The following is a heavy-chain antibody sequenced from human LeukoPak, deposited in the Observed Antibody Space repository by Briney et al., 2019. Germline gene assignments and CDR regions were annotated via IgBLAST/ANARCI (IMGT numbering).Heavy chain of an antibody. V-gene: IGHV4-4*07. CDR1: GGSFSSYY. D-gene: IGHD1-26*01. J-gene: IGHJ4*02. Sequence: SETLSLTCTVSGGSFSSYYRNWIRQPAGKGLEWIGRIHTSGSTNYNPSLKSRVTMSVDTSKNQFSLKLSSVTAADTAVYYCARAILSGSYLFYFDYWGQGILVTVSS. CDR2: IHTSGST. CDR3: ARAILSGSYLFYFDY.